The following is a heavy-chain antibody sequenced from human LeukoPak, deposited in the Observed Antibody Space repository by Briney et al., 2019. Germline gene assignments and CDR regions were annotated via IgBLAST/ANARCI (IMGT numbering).Heavy chain of an antibody. CDR1: RGSISSPNYY. D-gene: IGHD4/OR15-4a*01. J-gene: IGHJ4*02. CDR3: ARRAGAYSHPYDY. Sequence: PSETLSLTCSVSRGSISSPNYYWGWIRQSPGKGLEWIGNIYYSGTTYYNPSLPSLKSRVTILIDTSKNQFSLRLRSVTAADTAVYHCARRAGAYSHPYDYWGQGTLVTVSS. CDR2: IYYSGTT. V-gene: IGHV4-39*07.